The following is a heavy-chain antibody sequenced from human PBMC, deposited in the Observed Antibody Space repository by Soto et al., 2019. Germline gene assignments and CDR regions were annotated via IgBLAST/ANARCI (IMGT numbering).Heavy chain of an antibody. D-gene: IGHD1-26*01. V-gene: IGHV4-34*01. Sequence: PSETLSLTCAVYGGSFSGYYWSWIRQPPGKGLEWIGEINHSGSTNYNLSLKSRVTISVDTSKNQFSLKLSSVTAADTAVYYCARGIVGATIGSRPYNWFDPWGQGTLVTVSS. CDR2: INHSGST. CDR1: GGSFSGYY. CDR3: ARGIVGATIGSRPYNWFDP. J-gene: IGHJ5*02.